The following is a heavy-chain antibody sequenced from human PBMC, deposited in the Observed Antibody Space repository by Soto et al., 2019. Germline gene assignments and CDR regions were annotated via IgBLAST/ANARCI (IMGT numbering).Heavy chain of an antibody. D-gene: IGHD2-15*01. CDR3: VKDQDFQVDS. CDR1: GYTFTSYG. CDR2: ISGYNEP. Sequence: ASVKVSCKTSGYTFTSYGVSWVRQAPGQGLEWMGWISGYNEPHYAPQFQGRVTMTTDTSTTTAYMELRSLRSDDTAVYYCVKDQDFQVDSWGQGTLVTVSS. V-gene: IGHV1-18*01. J-gene: IGHJ4*02.